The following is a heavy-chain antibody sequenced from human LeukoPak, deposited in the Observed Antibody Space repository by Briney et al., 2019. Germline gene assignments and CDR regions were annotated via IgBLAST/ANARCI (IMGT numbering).Heavy chain of an antibody. V-gene: IGHV4-34*01. Sequence: PSETLSLTCAVYGGSFSGYYWSWIRQPPGKGLEWIGEINHSGSTNYNPSLKSRVTISVDTSKNQFSLKLSSVTAADTAVYYCARAGYYYDSSGLNWLDPWGQGTLVTVSS. CDR2: INHSGST. D-gene: IGHD3-22*01. CDR3: ARAGYYYDSSGLNWLDP. J-gene: IGHJ5*02. CDR1: GGSFSGYY.